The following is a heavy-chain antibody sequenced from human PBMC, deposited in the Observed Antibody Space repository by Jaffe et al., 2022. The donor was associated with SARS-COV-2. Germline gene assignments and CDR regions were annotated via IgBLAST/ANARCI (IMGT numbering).Heavy chain of an antibody. Sequence: QVQLQESGPGLVKPSETLSLTCTVSGGSISSYYWSWIRQPPGKGLEWIGYIYYSGSTNYNPSLKSRVTISVDTSKNQFSLKLSSVTAADTAVYYCARVGDYYDSSGYYLPFDYWGQGTLVTVSS. CDR2: IYYSGST. J-gene: IGHJ4*02. CDR1: GGSISSYY. CDR3: ARVGDYYDSSGYYLPFDY. D-gene: IGHD3-22*01. V-gene: IGHV4-59*01.